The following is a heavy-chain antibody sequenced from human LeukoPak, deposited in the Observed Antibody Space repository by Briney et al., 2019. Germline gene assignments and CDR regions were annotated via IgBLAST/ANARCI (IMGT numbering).Heavy chain of an antibody. V-gene: IGHV4-59*08. CDR3: ARRESYVSGWFDP. CDR2: IYYSGST. J-gene: IGHJ5*02. CDR1: GASISSYY. D-gene: IGHD1-26*01. Sequence: SETLSLTCTVSGASISSYYWSWIRQPPGKGLEWIGYIYYSGSTNYNPSLKSRVTISVDTSKNQFSLKLSSVTAADTAVYYCARRESYVSGWFDPWGQGTLVTVSS.